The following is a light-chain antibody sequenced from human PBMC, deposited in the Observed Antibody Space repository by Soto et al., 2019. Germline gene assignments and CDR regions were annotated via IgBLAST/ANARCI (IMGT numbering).Light chain of an antibody. V-gene: IGKV3D-20*02. CDR3: QQRTSWPPWT. J-gene: IGKJ1*01. CDR2: NTF. Sequence: EIVLAQSPGTLSLSPGERVTLSCRASQSVSSSYLAWYQQKLGQAPRLLIYNTFHRATGITDTFSGTGSETDFTLTISRLEPEDFAVYYCQQRTSWPPWTFGQGTKVDNK. CDR1: QSVSSSY.